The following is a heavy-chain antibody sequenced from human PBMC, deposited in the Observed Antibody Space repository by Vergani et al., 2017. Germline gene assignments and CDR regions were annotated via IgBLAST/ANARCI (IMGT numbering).Heavy chain of an antibody. CDR3: ARGSPPGYSRTQGVIEAFEI. D-gene: IGHD1-26*01. CDR1: GGSFSGYY. CDR2: INHSGST. Sequence: QVQLQQWGAGLLKPSETLSLTCAVYGGSFSGYYWSWIRQPPGKGLEWIGEINHSGSTNYNPSLKSRVNISVDTSKNQFSLKLSSVTAADTAVYYCARGSPPGYSRTQGVIEAFEIGGGGGMVTVSS. V-gene: IGHV4-34*01. J-gene: IGHJ3*02.